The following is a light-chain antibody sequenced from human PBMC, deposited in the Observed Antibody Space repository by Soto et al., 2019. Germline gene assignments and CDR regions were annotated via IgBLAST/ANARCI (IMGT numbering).Light chain of an antibody. V-gene: IGLV1-51*01. J-gene: IGLJ2*01. CDR2: DNH. CDR1: NSNIGANY. CDR3: GTWDLGLSGVV. Sequence: QSVLTQPPSVSAAPGQKVTISCSGTNSNIGANYVSWYQQVPGTAPKLLICDNHKRPSGIPDRFSGSKSGTSATLGITGLQTGDEALYFRGTWDLGLSGVVFGGGTKLTVL.